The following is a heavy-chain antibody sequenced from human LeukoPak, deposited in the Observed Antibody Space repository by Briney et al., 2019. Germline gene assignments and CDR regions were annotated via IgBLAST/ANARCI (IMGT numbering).Heavy chain of an antibody. V-gene: IGHV1-69*06. CDR2: IIPIFGTA. Sequence: SVKVSCKASGGTFSSYAISWVRQAPGQGLEWMGGIIPIFGTANYAQKFQGRVTITADKSTSTAYTELSSLRSEDTAVYYCARLSDILTGYYGYWGQGTLVTVSS. J-gene: IGHJ4*02. CDR1: GGTFSSYA. CDR3: ARLSDILTGYYGY. D-gene: IGHD3-9*01.